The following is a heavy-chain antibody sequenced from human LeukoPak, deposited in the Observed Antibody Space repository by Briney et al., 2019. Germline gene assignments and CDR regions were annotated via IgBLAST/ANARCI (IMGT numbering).Heavy chain of an antibody. CDR3: ARALRYCSSTSCYTFDY. CDR1: GYTFTGYY. Sequence: ASVKVSCKASGYTFTGYYMHWVRQAPGQGLEWMGWINPNSGGTNYAQKFQGRVTMTRDTSISTAYMELSRLRSDDTAVYYCARALRYCSSTSCYTFDYWGQGTLVTVSS. D-gene: IGHD2-2*02. V-gene: IGHV1-2*02. J-gene: IGHJ4*02. CDR2: INPNSGGT.